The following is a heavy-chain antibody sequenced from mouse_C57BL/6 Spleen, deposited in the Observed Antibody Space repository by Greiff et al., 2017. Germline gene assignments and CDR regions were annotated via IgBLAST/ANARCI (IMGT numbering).Heavy chain of an antibody. V-gene: IGHV1-66*01. J-gene: IGHJ4*01. Sequence: QVQLKESGPELVKPGASVKISCKASGYSFTSYYIHWVKQRPGQGLEWIGWIYPGSGNTKYNEKFKGKATLTADTSSSTAYMQLSSLTSEDSAVYYCARAMVTTRYAMDYWGQGTSVTVSS. CDR1: GYSFTSYY. D-gene: IGHD2-2*01. CDR2: IYPGSGNT. CDR3: ARAMVTTRYAMDY.